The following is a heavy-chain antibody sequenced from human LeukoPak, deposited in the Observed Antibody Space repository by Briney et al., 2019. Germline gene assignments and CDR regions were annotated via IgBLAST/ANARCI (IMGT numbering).Heavy chain of an antibody. CDR3: ARIRPITIFGVVIRYYYYYMDV. J-gene: IGHJ6*03. D-gene: IGHD3-3*01. V-gene: IGHV1-8*01. CDR2: MNPNSGNT. Sequence: ASVKVSCKASGYTFTSYDISWVRQATGQGLEWMGWMNPNSGNTGYAQKFQGRVTMTRNTSISTAYTELSSLRSEDTAVYYCARIRPITIFGVVIRYYYYYMDVWGKGTTVTVSS. CDR1: GYTFTSYD.